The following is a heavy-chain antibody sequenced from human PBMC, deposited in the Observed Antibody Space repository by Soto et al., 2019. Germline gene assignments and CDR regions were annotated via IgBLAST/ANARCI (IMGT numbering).Heavy chain of an antibody. CDR3: ACSRGFTMIVVVITTFDY. J-gene: IGHJ4*02. V-gene: IGHV3-23*01. CDR1: GFTFSSYA. Sequence: GGSLRLSCAASGFTFSSYAMSWVRQAPGKGLEWVSAISGSGGSTYYADSEKGRFTISRDNSKNTLYLQMNSLRAEDTAVYFCACSRGFTMIVVVITTFDYWGQGTQVTVSS. CDR2: ISGSGGST. D-gene: IGHD3-22*01.